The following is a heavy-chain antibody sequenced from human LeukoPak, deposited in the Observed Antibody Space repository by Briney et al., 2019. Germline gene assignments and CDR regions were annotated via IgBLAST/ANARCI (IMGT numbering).Heavy chain of an antibody. CDR3: ASAPPTMVRGVIDPFDY. CDR1: GGSISSYY. J-gene: IGHJ4*02. Sequence: SETLSLTCTVSGGSISSYYWSWIRQPPGKGLEWIGYIYYSGSTNYNPSLKSRVTISVDTSKNQFSLKLSSVTAADTAVYYCASAPPTMVRGVIDPFDYWGQGTLVTVSS. CDR2: IYYSGST. D-gene: IGHD3-10*01. V-gene: IGHV4-59*01.